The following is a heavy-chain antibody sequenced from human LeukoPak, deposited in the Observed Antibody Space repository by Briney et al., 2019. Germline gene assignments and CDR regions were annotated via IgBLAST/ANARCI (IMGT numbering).Heavy chain of an antibody. CDR1: GFTFSSNA. CDR2: ISMSSTYI. J-gene: IGHJ4*02. D-gene: IGHD6-19*01. CDR3: TRAPYSSGWYTVDF. Sequence: PGGSLRLSCAASGFTFSSNAMNWVRQAPGKGLEWVSCISMSSTYIYYADSVKGRFTISRDNAKNSLYLQMDSLRDEDTAVYYCTRAPYSSGWYTVDFWGQGTLVTVSS. V-gene: IGHV3-21*01.